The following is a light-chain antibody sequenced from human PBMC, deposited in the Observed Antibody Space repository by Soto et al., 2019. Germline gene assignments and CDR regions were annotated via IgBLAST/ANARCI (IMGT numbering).Light chain of an antibody. CDR3: QQYNSYSSTWT. CDR2: KAS. CDR1: QSISSW. V-gene: IGKV1-5*03. J-gene: IGKJ1*01. Sequence: DIQMTQSPSTLSASVGDRVTITCRASQSISSWLAWYQQKPGKAPKLLIYKASSLESGVPSRFSGSGSGTEFTLTISSLQPDDFATYSCQQYNSYSSTWTFGQGTKVEIK.